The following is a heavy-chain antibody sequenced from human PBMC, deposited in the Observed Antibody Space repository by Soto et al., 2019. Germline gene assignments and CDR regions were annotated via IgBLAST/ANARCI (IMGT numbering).Heavy chain of an antibody. V-gene: IGHV2-5*02. D-gene: IGHD3-10*01. Sequence: QITLKESGPTLVKPTQTLTLTCTFSGFSLSTSGVGVGWIRQPPGKALEWLALIYWDDDKRYSPSLKSRLTITKDTSKNQVVHTMTNMDPVDTATYYCAHRLLWFGTGLSWFDPWGQGTLVTVSS. J-gene: IGHJ5*02. CDR2: IYWDDDK. CDR1: GFSLSTSGVG. CDR3: AHRLLWFGTGLSWFDP.